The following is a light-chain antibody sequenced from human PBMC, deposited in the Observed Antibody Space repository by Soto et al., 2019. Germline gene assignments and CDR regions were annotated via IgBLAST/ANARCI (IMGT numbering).Light chain of an antibody. CDR1: QDINSY. CDR2: GAS. J-gene: IGKJ4*01. V-gene: IGKV1D-16*01. Sequence: DVQMTQSPSSLSASVGDRVTITCRASQDINSYLAWYQQKPGNAPKSLIYGASSLQTGVPSRFSGSESGTDFTLTISNLQPEDSATYYCQQYNIYPLTFGGGTKVEIK. CDR3: QQYNIYPLT.